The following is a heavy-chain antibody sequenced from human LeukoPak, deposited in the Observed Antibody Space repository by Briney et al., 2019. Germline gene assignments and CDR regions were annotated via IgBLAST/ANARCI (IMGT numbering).Heavy chain of an antibody. D-gene: IGHD4-17*01. V-gene: IGHV3-9*01. CDR3: AKAHDYGDYAGFDY. J-gene: IGHJ4*02. CDR2: ISWNSGNI. Sequence: GGSLRLSCAAPGFNFADYAMHWVRQAPGKGLGWVSGISWNSGNIAYADSVKGRFSISRDSAKTSLYLQINNLRAEDTALYYCAKAHDYGDYAGFDYWGQGTLVSVSS. CDR1: GFNFADYA.